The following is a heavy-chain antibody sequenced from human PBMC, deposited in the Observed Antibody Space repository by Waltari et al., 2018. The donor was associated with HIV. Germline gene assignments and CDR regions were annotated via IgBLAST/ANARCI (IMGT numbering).Heavy chain of an antibody. D-gene: IGHD1-26*01. CDR2: IIPIFGTA. V-gene: IGHV1-69*12. CDR1: GGTFSSYA. J-gene: IGHJ4*02. Sequence: QVHLVQSGAEVKQPGSSVTVSCKDSGGTFSSYAINWVRQAPGQGLEWMGGIIPIFGTADYAQKFQGRVTITADESTTTAYMELSSLRSDDTAVYYCARVSGSYLLYYYFDSWGQGTLVTVSS. CDR3: ARVSGSYLLYYYFDS.